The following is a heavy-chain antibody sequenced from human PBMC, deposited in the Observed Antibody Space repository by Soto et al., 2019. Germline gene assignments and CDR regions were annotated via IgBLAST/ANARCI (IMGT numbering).Heavy chain of an antibody. J-gene: IGHJ3*02. CDR1: GFTVSSNY. CDR3: ARNYDSTAGGAFDI. V-gene: IGHV3-53*01. Sequence: EVPLVESGGGLIQPGGSLRLSCAASGFTVSSNYMSWVRQAPGKGLEWVSVIYSGGSTYYADSVKGRFTISRDNSKNTLYLQMTSLRAEDTALYYCARNYDSTAGGAFDIWGQGTMVTVSS. D-gene: IGHD3-22*01. CDR2: IYSGGST.